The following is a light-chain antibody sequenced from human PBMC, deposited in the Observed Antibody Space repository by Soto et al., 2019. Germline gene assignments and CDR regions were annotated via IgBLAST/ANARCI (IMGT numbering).Light chain of an antibody. CDR1: QSVSSN. CDR2: GAS. V-gene: IGKV3-15*01. CDR3: HQYGSSPLYT. Sequence: EIVMTQSPATLSVSPGERATLSCRASQSVSSNLAWYQQKPGQAPRLLIYGASTRATGIPARFSGSGSGTEFTLTISRLEPEDFAVYYCHQYGSSPLYTFGQGTKLEIK. J-gene: IGKJ2*01.